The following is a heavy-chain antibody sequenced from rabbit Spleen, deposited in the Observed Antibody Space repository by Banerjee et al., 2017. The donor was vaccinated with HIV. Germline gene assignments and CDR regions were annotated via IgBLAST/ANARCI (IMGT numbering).Heavy chain of an antibody. J-gene: IGHJ6*01. V-gene: IGHV1S40*01. D-gene: IGHD8-1*01. CDR1: GFSFNSDYD. CDR3: ARDTGTSFSTYGMDL. CDR2: IGAGSSGST. Sequence: QSLEESGGGLVKPGASLTLTCKASGFSFNSDYDMCWVRQAPGKGLEWIACIGAGSSGSTYSATWAKGRFTISKTSSTTVTLQMTSLTAADTATYFCARDTGTSFSTYGMDLWGQGTLVTVS.